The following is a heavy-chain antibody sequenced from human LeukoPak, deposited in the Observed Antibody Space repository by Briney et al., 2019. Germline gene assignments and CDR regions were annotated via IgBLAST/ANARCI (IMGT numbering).Heavy chain of an antibody. Sequence: GGSLRLPCAASGFTFSSYAMHWVRQAPGKGLEWVAVISYDGSNKYYADSVKGRFTISRDNSKNTLYLQVNSLRAEDTAVYYCAREYDYVWGSYRWFDPWGQGTLVTVSS. CDR1: GFTFSSYA. J-gene: IGHJ5*02. CDR3: AREYDYVWGSYRWFDP. D-gene: IGHD3-16*02. V-gene: IGHV3-30-3*01. CDR2: ISYDGSNK.